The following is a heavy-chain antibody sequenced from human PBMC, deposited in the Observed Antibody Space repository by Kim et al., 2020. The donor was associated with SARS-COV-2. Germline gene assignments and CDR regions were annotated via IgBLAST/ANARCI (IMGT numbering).Heavy chain of an antibody. D-gene: IGHD3-3*01. CDR3: ARVGGSYDFWSGYGYYFGY. Sequence: ASVKVSCKASGYTFTGYYMHWVRQAPGQGLEWMGWINPNSGGTNYAQKFQGRVTMTRDTSISTAYMELSRLRSDDTAVYYCARVGGSYDFWSGYGYYFGYWGQGTLVTVSS. CDR1: GYTFTGYY. V-gene: IGHV1-2*02. J-gene: IGHJ4*02. CDR2: INPNSGGT.